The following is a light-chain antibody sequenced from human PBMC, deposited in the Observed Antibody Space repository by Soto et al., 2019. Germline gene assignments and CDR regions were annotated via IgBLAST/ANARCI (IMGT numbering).Light chain of an antibody. V-gene: IGKV1-5*03. Sequence: DIQMTQSPSTLSASVGDRVTITCRASQSISSWLAWYQQNPGKAPKLLIYGASDLESGVPSRFSGSGSGTEFTLTISSLQPDDFATYYCQQYKSYFRTFGQGTKVEIK. CDR2: GAS. CDR1: QSISSW. J-gene: IGKJ1*01. CDR3: QQYKSYFRT.